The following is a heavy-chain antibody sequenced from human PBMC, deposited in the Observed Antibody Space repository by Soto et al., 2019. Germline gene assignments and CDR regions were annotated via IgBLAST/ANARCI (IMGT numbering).Heavy chain of an antibody. CDR2: ISSSSSYT. J-gene: IGHJ3*02. CDR3: ARDRAGADDAFDI. D-gene: IGHD3-10*01. CDR1: GFTFSDYY. Sequence: LRLSCAASGFTFSDYYMSWIRQAPGKGLEWVSYISSSSSYTNYADSVKGRFTISRDNAKNSLYLQMNSLRAEDTAVYYCARDRAGADDAFDIWGQGTMVTVSS. V-gene: IGHV3-11*06.